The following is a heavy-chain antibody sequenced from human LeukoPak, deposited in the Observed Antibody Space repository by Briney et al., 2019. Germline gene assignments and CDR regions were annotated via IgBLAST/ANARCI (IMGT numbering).Heavy chain of an antibody. Sequence: ASVKVSCKASGYTFTGYYMHWVRQAPGQGLEWMGWINPNSGGTNYSQKFQGRVTMTMDTSISTAYMELSRLRPDDTAVYYCARGLAVAGNYYFDYWGQGTLVTVSS. CDR1: GYTFTGYY. CDR3: ARGLAVAGNYYFDY. D-gene: IGHD6-19*01. J-gene: IGHJ4*02. CDR2: INPNSGGT. V-gene: IGHV1-2*02.